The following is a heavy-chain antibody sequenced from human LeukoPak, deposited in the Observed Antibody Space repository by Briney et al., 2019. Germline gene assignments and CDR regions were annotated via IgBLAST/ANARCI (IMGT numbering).Heavy chain of an antibody. CDR1: GFTFSRYV. D-gene: IGHD3-22*01. CDR2: IKSKTDGGAT. V-gene: IGHV3-15*01. J-gene: IGHJ4*02. CDR3: TTEAYYYDSSGAIKYFDY. Sequence: GGSLRLSCAASGFTFSRYVMSWVRQAPGKGLEWVGRIKSKTDGGATHYATPVKGRFTISRDDSKNTLYLQMSSLKTEDTAVYYCTTEAYYYDSSGAIKYFDYWGQGTLVTVSS.